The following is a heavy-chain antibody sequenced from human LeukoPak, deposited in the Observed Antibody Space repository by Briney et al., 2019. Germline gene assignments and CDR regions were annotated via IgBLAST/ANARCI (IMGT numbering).Heavy chain of an antibody. CDR3: ARGGSVVVVAATYYFDY. Sequence: PSGTLSLTCAVYGGSFSGYYWSWIRQPPGKGLEWIGEINHSGSTNYNPSLKSRVTISVDTSKNQFSLKLSSVTAADTAVYYCARGGSVVVVAATYYFDYWGQGTLVTVSS. J-gene: IGHJ4*02. CDR2: INHSGST. D-gene: IGHD2-15*01. V-gene: IGHV4-34*01. CDR1: GGSFSGYY.